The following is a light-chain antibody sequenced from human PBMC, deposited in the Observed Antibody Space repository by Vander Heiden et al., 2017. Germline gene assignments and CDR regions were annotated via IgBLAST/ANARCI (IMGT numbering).Light chain of an antibody. V-gene: IGLV2-8*01. Sequence: SALTPPPSASGSPGQSVTISCTGTSSDVGGYDDVSWYQQHPGKATKLMIYEVSKRHSGVPDRFSGSKSGNTASLTVAGLQAEDEADYYYSSFAGIKNIIFGGGTKLTVL. CDR3: SSFAGIKNII. J-gene: IGLJ2*01. CDR2: EVS. CDR1: SSDVGGYDD.